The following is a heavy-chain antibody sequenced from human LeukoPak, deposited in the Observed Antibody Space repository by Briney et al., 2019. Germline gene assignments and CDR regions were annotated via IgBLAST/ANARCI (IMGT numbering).Heavy chain of an antibody. Sequence: SVKVSCKASGGTFSSYSISWVRQAPGQGLEWMGRIIPIFDIPNYAQKFQGRVTITADKSTTTAYMELSSLRSEDTAVYYCAREFKDSNWNDAHWFDPWGQGTLVTVSS. CDR2: IIPIFDIP. CDR1: GGTFSSYS. J-gene: IGHJ5*02. CDR3: AREFKDSNWNDAHWFDP. D-gene: IGHD1-20*01. V-gene: IGHV1-69*04.